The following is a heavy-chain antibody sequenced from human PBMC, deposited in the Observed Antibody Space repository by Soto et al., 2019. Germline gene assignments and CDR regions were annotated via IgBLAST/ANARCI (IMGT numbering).Heavy chain of an antibody. Sequence: QVHLVESGGGVVQPGRSLRLSCAASGFTFNSYGIHWVRQAPGKGLEWVAVISYDGSNKWYADSVKGRFTISRDNSRNTLYLQMESLRAEDTAGFYCAKDREQLVRWDFPYYYYGIDVWGQGTTVTVSS. D-gene: IGHD6-13*01. V-gene: IGHV3-30*18. CDR1: GFTFNSYG. CDR2: ISYDGSNK. CDR3: AKDREQLVRWDFPYYYYGIDV. J-gene: IGHJ6*02.